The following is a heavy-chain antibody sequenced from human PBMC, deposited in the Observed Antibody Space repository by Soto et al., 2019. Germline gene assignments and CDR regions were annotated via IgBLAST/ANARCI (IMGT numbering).Heavy chain of an antibody. CDR1: GFTFSKYW. Sequence: EVQLVESGGGLVQPGKALRLSCAASGFTFSKYWMHWVRQAPGKGPVWVSYISSDGTTTDYADSVKGRFTISRDNAKNTLYLQMDSLRVEDTVVYYCAIQDCTNDVCLEAAVTVGGALEYWGQGAQVTVSS. CDR3: AIQDCTNDVCLEAAVTVGGALEY. J-gene: IGHJ4*02. V-gene: IGHV3-74*01. CDR2: ISSDGTTT. D-gene: IGHD2-8*01.